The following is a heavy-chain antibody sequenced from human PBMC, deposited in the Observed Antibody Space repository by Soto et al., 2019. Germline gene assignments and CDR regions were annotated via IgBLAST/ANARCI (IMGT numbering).Heavy chain of an antibody. CDR3: XXXXXXXXXXXXXV. J-gene: IGHJ6*02. V-gene: IGHV1-3*05. CDR2: INAGNGNT. CDR1: GYTFTSYA. Sequence: QVQLVQSGAEEKKPGASVKVSCKASGYTFTSYAIHWVRQAPGQRLEWMGWINAGNGNTKYSQKFQGRVTITRDTSASTAYMDLSSLRSXXXXXXXXXXXXXXXXXXXXXVXGQGTTVTVSS.